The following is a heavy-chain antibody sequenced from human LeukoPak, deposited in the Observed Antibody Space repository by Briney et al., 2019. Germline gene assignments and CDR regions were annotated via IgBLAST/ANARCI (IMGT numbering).Heavy chain of an antibody. CDR3: ARDQQLFDY. CDR1: GFTLSSYW. V-gene: IGHV3-7*03. J-gene: IGHJ4*02. CDR2: IKQDGSEK. D-gene: IGHD5-18*01. Sequence: TGGSLRLSCAASGFTLSSYWMSWVRQAPGKGLKWVANIKQDGSEKYYVDSGKGRFTISRDNAKNSLYLQMNSLRADDTAGYYWARDQQLFDYWGQGTLVTVSS.